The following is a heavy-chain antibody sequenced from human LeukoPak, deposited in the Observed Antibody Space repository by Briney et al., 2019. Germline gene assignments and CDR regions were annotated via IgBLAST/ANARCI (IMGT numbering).Heavy chain of an antibody. CDR1: GFTISSYW. J-gene: IGHJ4*02. V-gene: IGHV3-7*03. CDR3: ARGEYYYDGGY. CDR2: IKEDGSQK. Sequence: GGSLRLSCAASGFTISSYWMSWVRQAPGKGLEWVANIKEDGSQKYYVGSVRGRFTMSRDNAKNSLYLQMNSLRTEDTAVYYCARGEYYYDGGYWGQGTLVTVSS. D-gene: IGHD3-22*01.